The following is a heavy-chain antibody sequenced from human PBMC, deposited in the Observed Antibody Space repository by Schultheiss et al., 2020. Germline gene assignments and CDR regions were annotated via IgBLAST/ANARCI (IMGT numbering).Heavy chain of an antibody. V-gene: IGHV3-23*01. J-gene: IGHJ1*01. Sequence: GGSLRLSCAASGFTFSDYCYMSWVRQAPGKGLELVSVISGGGGPTYYADSVKGRFTISRDKSKNTLYLQMNSLRAEDTAIYYCARDEGNWNEYFQHWGQGTLVTVSS. CDR3: ARDEGNWNEYFQH. CDR1: GFTFSDYCY. CDR2: ISGGGGPT. D-gene: IGHD1-1*01.